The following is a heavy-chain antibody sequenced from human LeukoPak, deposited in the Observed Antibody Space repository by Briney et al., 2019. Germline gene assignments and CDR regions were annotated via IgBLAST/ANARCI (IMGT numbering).Heavy chain of an antibody. D-gene: IGHD3-16*02. CDR2: IYHSGST. CDR3: ARGPPAVINPVYYYYGMDV. J-gene: IGHJ6*02. CDR1: GGSISSGGYY. Sequence: PPETLSLTCTVSGGSISSGGYYWSWIRQPPGKGLEWIGYIYHSGSTYYNPSLKSRVTKSVDRSKNQFSLKLSSVTAADTAVYYCARGPPAVINPVYYYYGMDVWGQGTTVTVSS. V-gene: IGHV4-30-2*01.